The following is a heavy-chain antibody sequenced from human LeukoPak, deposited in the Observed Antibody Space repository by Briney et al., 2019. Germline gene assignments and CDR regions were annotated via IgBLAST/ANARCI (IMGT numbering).Heavy chain of an antibody. CDR1: GGTFSSYA. Sequence: ASVKVSCKASGGTFSSYAISWVRQAPGQGLEWMGWINPNSGGTNYAQKFQGRVTMTRDTSISTAYMELSRLRSDDTAVYYCARDANDYGDYGAFDIWGQGTMVTVSS. D-gene: IGHD4-17*01. CDR3: ARDANDYGDYGAFDI. J-gene: IGHJ3*02. V-gene: IGHV1-2*02. CDR2: INPNSGGT.